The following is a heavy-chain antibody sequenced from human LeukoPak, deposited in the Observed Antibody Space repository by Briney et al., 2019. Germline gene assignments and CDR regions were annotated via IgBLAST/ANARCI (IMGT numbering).Heavy chain of an antibody. Sequence: ASVKVSCKASGYTFTGYYMHWVRQAPGQGLEWMGWINPNSGGTNYAQKFQGWVTMTRDTSISTAYMELSRLRSDDTAVYYCARGSLRSSNNPLYWFDPWGQGTLVTVSS. V-gene: IGHV1-2*04. CDR1: GYTFTGYY. CDR3: ARGSLRSSNNPLYWFDP. J-gene: IGHJ5*02. CDR2: INPNSGGT. D-gene: IGHD6-13*01.